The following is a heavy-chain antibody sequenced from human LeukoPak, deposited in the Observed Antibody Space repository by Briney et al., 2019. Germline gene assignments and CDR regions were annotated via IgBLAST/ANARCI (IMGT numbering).Heavy chain of an antibody. CDR1: GFTFSSYA. Sequence: GGSLRLSCAASGFTFSSYAMSWVRQAPGKGLEWVSAISGSGGSTYHADSVKGRFTISRDNSKNTLYLQMNSLRAEDTAVYYCAKDKRGYSYGYDYWGQGTLVTVSS. D-gene: IGHD5-18*01. V-gene: IGHV3-23*01. J-gene: IGHJ4*02. CDR2: ISGSGGST. CDR3: AKDKRGYSYGYDY.